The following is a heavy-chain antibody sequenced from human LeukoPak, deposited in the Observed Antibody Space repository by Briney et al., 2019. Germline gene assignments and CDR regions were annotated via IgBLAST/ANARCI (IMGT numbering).Heavy chain of an antibody. CDR3: ARDPREQQLVPYFDY. CDR2: ISSNSSYT. J-gene: IGHJ4*02. Sequence: GGSLRLSCAASGFTFSSYAMSWVRQAPGKGLEWVSAISSNSSYTYYADSVKGRFTISRDNAKNSLYLQMNSLRAEDTAVYYCARDPREQQLVPYFDYWGQGTLVTVSS. D-gene: IGHD6-13*01. CDR1: GFTFSSYA. V-gene: IGHV3-21*01.